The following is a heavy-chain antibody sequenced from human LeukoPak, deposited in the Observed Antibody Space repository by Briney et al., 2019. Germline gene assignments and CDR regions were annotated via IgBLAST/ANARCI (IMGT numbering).Heavy chain of an antibody. CDR1: GFTFIRYS. D-gene: IGHD1-1*01. Sequence: AGGSLRLSCAASGFTFIRYSVNWVRQALGRGRGWVSYISNNNSTIYYADSVKGRLTISRDNSTKTLYLQMNSLRVEDTAIYYFAKGQELDDGVFASWGEGTLVSVPS. J-gene: IGHJ4*02. V-gene: IGHV3-48*04. CDR3: AKGQELDDGVFAS. CDR2: ISNNNSTI.